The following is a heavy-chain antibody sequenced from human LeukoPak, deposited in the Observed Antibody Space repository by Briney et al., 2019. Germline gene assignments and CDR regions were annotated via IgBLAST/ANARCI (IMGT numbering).Heavy chain of an antibody. CDR2: IIPSGGTT. D-gene: IGHD4-23*01. J-gene: IGHJ4*02. Sequence: ASVKVSCKASVYTFTSYYMHWVRQTPGQGLGRMGVIIPSGGTTSYAHKFQGRVIMTRDTSTSTVYMELSSLRSEDTAVYYCARGDTVVYYFDYWGQGTLVTVYS. CDR1: VYTFTSYY. V-gene: IGHV1-46*01. CDR3: ARGDTVVYYFDY.